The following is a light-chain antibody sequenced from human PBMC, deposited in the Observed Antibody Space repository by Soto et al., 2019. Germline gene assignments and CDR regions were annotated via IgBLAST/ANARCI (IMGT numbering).Light chain of an antibody. CDR2: EGS. J-gene: IGLJ2*01. V-gene: IGLV2-23*01. CDR3: CSYVV. Sequence: QSALTQPASVSGSPEQSITISCTGTSSDVGSYNLVSWYQQHPGKAPKLMIYEGSKRPSGVSNRFSGSKSGNTASLTISGLQAEDEADYYCCSYVVFGGGTKLTVL. CDR1: SSDVGSYNL.